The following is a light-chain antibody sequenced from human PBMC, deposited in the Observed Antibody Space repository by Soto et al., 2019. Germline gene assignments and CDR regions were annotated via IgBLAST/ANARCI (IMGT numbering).Light chain of an antibody. J-gene: IGKJ5*01. CDR3: QQYGSSPRSIT. CDR1: QSVSSSY. Sequence: EIVLTQSPGTLSLSPGERATLSCRASQSVSSSYLAWYQQKPGQAPRLLIYGASRRATGIPDRFSGSGSGPDFTLTISRLEPEDFAVYYCQQYGSSPRSITFGQGTRLEIK. CDR2: GAS. V-gene: IGKV3-20*01.